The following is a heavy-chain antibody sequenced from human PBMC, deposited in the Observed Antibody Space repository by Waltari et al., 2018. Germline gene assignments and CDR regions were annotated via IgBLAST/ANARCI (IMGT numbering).Heavy chain of an antibody. J-gene: IGHJ4*02. CDR3: ARGLGLDTL. V-gene: IGHV3-48*02. CDR2: ITSSSSI. CDR1: GFIFSSYS. D-gene: IGHD5-18*01. Sequence: EVQLVESGGGLVQPGGSLRLSCAASGFIFSSYSMNWVRQAPGKGLEWVSCITSSSSISYADSVKGRFTISRDNAKNSLYLQLNSLRDEDTAVYYCARGLGLDTLWGQGTLVTVSS.